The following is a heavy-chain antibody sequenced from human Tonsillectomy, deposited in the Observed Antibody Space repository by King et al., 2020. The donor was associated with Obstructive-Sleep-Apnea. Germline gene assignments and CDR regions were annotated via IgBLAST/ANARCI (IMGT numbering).Heavy chain of an antibody. CDR2: IYPGDSDT. CDR3: ARLDTSMACFPY. J-gene: IGHJ4*02. Sequence: VQLVESGAEVKKPGESLNISCEGSGYRFSNYWIGWVRQMPGKGLEWVAIIYPGDSDTRYSPSFQGQVTISADKSISIAYLQWSSLKASDTAMYFCARLDTSMACFPYWGQGTLVTVSS. V-gene: IGHV5-51*01. CDR1: GYRFSNYW. D-gene: IGHD5-18*01.